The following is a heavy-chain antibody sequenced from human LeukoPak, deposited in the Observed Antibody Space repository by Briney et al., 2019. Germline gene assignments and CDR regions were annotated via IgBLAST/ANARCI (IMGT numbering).Heavy chain of an antibody. J-gene: IGHJ4*02. CDR2: ISYDGSNK. CDR3: ARVRGPRVLLWFGELLV. CDR1: GFTFSRYA. D-gene: IGHD3-10*01. Sequence: GGSLRLSCAASGFTFSRYAMHWVRQAPGKGLEWVAVISYDGSNKYYADSVKGRFTISRDNSKNTLYLQMNSLRVEDTAVYYCARVRGPRVLLWFGELLVWGQGTLVTVSS. V-gene: IGHV3-30-3*01.